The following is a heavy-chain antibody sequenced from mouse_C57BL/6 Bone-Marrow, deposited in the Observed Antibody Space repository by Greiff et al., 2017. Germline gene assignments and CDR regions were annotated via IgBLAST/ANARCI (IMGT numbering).Heavy chain of an antibody. CDR3: ARGVVATWRWYFDV. D-gene: IGHD1-1*01. V-gene: IGHV1-82*01. J-gene: IGHJ1*03. CDR2: IYPGDGDT. CDR1: GYAFSSSW. Sequence: QVQLQQSGPELVKPGASVKISCKASGYAFSSSWMNWVKQRPGKGLEWIGRIYPGDGDTNYNGKFKGKATLTADKSSSTAYMQLSSLTSEDSAVYFCARGVVATWRWYFDVWGTGTTVTVSS.